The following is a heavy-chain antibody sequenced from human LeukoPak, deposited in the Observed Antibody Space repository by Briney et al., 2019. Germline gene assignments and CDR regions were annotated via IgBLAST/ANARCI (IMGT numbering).Heavy chain of an antibody. D-gene: IGHD2-15*01. CDR3: ASIGYCSGGSCYSGDY. Sequence: SLKVSCKASGGTFSSYAISWVRQAPGQGLEWMGRIIPILGIANYAQKFQGRVTITADKSTSTAYMELSSLRSEDTAVYYCASIGYCSGGSCYSGDYWGQGTLVTVSS. J-gene: IGHJ4*02. CDR2: IIPILGIA. CDR1: GGTFSSYA. V-gene: IGHV1-69*04.